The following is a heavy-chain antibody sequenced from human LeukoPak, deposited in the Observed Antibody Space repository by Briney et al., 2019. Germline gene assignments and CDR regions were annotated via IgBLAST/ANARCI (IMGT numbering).Heavy chain of an antibody. CDR2: INPSGGST. Sequence: ASVKVSCKASGYTFTNHYMHWVRQAPEQGLEWMGIINPSGGSTSYAQKFQGRVTMTRDTSMSTVYMELSSLRSEDTAMYYCAREGPYCSSTSCYGGFDYWGQGTLVTVSS. D-gene: IGHD2-2*01. J-gene: IGHJ4*02. CDR1: GYTFTNHY. CDR3: AREGPYCSSTSCYGGFDY. V-gene: IGHV1-46*01.